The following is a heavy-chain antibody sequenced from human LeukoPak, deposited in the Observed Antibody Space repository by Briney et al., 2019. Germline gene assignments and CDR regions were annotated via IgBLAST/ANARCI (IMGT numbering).Heavy chain of an antibody. J-gene: IGHJ5*02. CDR1: GFSFSSYA. CDR3: AKDQAYGSGSYYSRPPPTNWFDP. Sequence: QPGGSLKLSCAASGFSFSSYAMSWVRQAPGKGLEWVSAISGSGGSTYYADSVKGRFTISRDNSKNTLYLQMNSLRAEDTAVYYCAKDQAYGSGSYYSRPPPTNWFDPWGQGTLVTVSS. V-gene: IGHV3-23*01. D-gene: IGHD3-10*01. CDR2: ISGSGGST.